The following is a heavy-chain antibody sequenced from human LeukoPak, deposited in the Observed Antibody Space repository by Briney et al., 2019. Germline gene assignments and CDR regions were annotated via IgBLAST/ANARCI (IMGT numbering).Heavy chain of an antibody. J-gene: IGHJ6*02. D-gene: IGHD3-22*01. V-gene: IGHV1-8*01. CDR1: GYTFTSYD. CDR3: ARVRYYDSSGRRNYYYGMDV. Sequence: ASVKVSCKASGYTFTSYDISWVRQATGQGLEWMGWMNPNSGNTGYAQKFQGRVTMTRNTSISTAYMELSSLRSEDTAVYYCARVRYYDSSGRRNYYYGMDVWGQGTTVTVSS. CDR2: MNPNSGNT.